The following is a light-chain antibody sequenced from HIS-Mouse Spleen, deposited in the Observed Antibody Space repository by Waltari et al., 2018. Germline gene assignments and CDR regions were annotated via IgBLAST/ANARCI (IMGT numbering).Light chain of an antibody. Sequence: QSALTQPASVSVSPGQSITISCTGTSSDVGGYNYVSWYQQHPGKAPKLMIYDVSNRPSGVSNRCSGSKSGNTASLTISGLQAEDEADYYCSSYTSSSTLVFGGGTKLTVL. CDR2: DVS. CDR3: SSYTSSSTLV. V-gene: IGLV2-14*03. CDR1: SSDVGGYNY. J-gene: IGLJ3*02.